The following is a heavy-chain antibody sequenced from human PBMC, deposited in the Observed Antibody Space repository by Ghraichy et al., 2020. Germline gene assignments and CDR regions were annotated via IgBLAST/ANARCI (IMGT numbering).Heavy chain of an antibody. V-gene: IGHV4-4*07. CDR1: GGSISSYY. CDR2: IYTSGST. D-gene: IGHD3-10*01. J-gene: IGHJ4*02. CDR3: AREERQITMVRGTLFDY. Sequence: SETLSLTCTVSGGSISSYYWSWIRQPAGKGLEWIGRIYTSGSTNYNPSLKSRVTMSVDTSKNQFSLKLSSVTAADMAVYYCAREERQITMVRGTLFDYWGQGTLVTVSS.